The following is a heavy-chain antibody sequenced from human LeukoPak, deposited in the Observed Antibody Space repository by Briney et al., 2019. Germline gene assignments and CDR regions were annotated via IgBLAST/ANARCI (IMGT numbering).Heavy chain of an antibody. J-gene: IGHJ5*02. CDR2: IIPIFGTA. V-gene: IGHV1-69*13. D-gene: IGHD3-10*01. CDR3: ARGRRGQLTYNWFDP. Sequence: ASVKVSCKASGGTFSSYAISWVRQAPGQGLEWMGGIIPIFGTANYAQNFQGRVTITADESTSTAYMELSSLRSEDTAMYYCARGRRGQLTYNWFDPWGQGTLVTVSS. CDR1: GGTFSSYA.